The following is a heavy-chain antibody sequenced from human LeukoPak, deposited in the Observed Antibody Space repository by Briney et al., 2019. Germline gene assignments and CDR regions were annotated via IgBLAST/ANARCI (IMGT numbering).Heavy chain of an antibody. CDR1: GVSFSGYY. CDR3: ARERSVAVATKYYFDY. J-gene: IGHJ4*02. Sequence: PSETLSLTCAVYGVSFSGYYWSWIRQPPGKGLEWIGEINHSGSTNYNPSLKSRVTISVDTSKNQFSLKLSSVTAADTAVYYCARERSVAVATKYYFDYWGQGTLVTVSS. V-gene: IGHV4-34*01. CDR2: INHSGST. D-gene: IGHD6-19*01.